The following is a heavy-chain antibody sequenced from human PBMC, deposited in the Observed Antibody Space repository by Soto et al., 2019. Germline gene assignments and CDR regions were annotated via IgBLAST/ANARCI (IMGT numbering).Heavy chain of an antibody. J-gene: IGHJ4*02. V-gene: IGHV4-59*12. CDR2: IYYNGNT. CDR3: ARDNGYFDY. D-gene: IGHD2-8*01. Sequence: SETLSLTCTVSGSSIGIYYWNWIRQPPGKGLEWIGYIYYNGNTTYDPSLKSRVTMSVDTSKNQFSLKLRSMTAADTAVYYCARDNGYFDYGGQGALVTAPQ. CDR1: GSSIGIYY.